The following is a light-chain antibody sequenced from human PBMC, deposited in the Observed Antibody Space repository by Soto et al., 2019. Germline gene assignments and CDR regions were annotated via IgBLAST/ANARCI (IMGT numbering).Light chain of an antibody. CDR3: QKYNSGLIT. CDR2: GAY. J-gene: IGKJ5*01. CDR1: QVIGNY. Sequence: DIQMTQYPSSLSASVGDRVTITCRASQVIGNYLAWYQQKPGKVPKLLIYGAYTLQSGVPSRFSGSGSGTDFTLTISSLQPEDVAIYYCQKYNSGLITSGQRTRLEIK. V-gene: IGKV1-27*01.